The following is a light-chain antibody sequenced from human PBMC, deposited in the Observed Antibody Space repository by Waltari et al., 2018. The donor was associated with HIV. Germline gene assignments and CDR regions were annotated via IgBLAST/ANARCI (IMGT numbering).Light chain of an antibody. V-gene: IGLV1-51*01. CDR3: ATWDRSLSRVI. J-gene: IGLJ2*01. CDR2: DIN. CDR1: SSNIGNNF. Sequence: QSVFTQPPPVTAAPRPKVTIACSGTSSNIGNNFDYWYQQPPGTAPKLLIYDINKRPSGIPDRFSGSKSGTSATLGITGLQTGDEADYFCATWDRSLSRVIFGGGTRLTVL.